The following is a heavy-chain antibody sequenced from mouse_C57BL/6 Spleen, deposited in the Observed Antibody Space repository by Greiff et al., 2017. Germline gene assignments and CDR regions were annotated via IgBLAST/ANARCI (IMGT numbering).Heavy chain of an antibody. D-gene: IGHD2-3*01. CDR2: IWSDGST. V-gene: IGHV2-6-1*01. CDR3: ARHDGNYAMDY. Sequence: VKLMESGPGLVAPSQSLSITCTVSGFSLTSYGVHWVRQPPGKGLEWLVVIWSDGSTTYNSALKSRLSISKDNSKSQVFLTMNSLQTDETAMYYCARHDGNYAMDYWGQGTSVTVSS. CDR1: GFSLTSYG. J-gene: IGHJ4*01.